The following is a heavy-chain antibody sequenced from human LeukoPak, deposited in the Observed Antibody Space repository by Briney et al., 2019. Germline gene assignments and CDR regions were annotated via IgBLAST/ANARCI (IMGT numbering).Heavy chain of an antibody. D-gene: IGHD2-2*01. Sequence: SETLSLTCAVSGYSITTGRYWGWLRQPPGEGLEWIGSIYQSGSTYYNPSLKSRVTISVDKSKNQFSLNLRPVTAPDTAVYYCARSLSTAEIDYWGQGILVTVSS. V-gene: IGHV4-38-2*01. J-gene: IGHJ4*02. CDR1: GYSITTGRY. CDR2: IYQSGST. CDR3: ARSLSTAEIDY.